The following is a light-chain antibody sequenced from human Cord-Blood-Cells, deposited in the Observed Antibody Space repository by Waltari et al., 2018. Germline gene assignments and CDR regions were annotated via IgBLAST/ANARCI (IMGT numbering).Light chain of an antibody. J-gene: IGLJ3*02. CDR1: SSNIGSNY. CDR3: AAWDDSLSGWL. CDR2: RNN. Sequence: QSVLTQPPSASRTPGQRVTISCSGSSSNIGSNYVYWYQQLPGTAPKLLIYRNNPGPSGVPDRCSGSESGTSASLAISGRRSEDEADYYCAAWDDSLSGWLFGGGTKLTVL. V-gene: IGLV1-47*01.